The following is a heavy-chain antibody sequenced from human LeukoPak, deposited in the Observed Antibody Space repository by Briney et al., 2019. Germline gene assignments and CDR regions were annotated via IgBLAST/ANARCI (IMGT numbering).Heavy chain of an antibody. J-gene: IGHJ4*02. CDR1: GFTFSSFS. CDR2: FSSSSSYI. V-gene: IGHV3-21*01. D-gene: IGHD3-22*01. Sequence: GGPLSLSCPAPGFTFSSFSMNWVPQAQGKGLGGSSSFSSSSSYIYYADSVKGRFTISRDNAKNSLYLQMNSLRAEDTAVYYCARDPPTSYYYDSSGQDYWGQGTLVTVSS. CDR3: ARDPPTSYYYDSSGQDY.